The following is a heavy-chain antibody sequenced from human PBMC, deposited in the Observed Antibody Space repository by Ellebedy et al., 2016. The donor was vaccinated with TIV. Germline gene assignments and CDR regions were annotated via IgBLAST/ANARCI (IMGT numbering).Heavy chain of an antibody. D-gene: IGHD3-10*01. V-gene: IGHV4-38-2*02. CDR2: IYHSGST. Sequence: SETLSLTCTVSGGSISSYYWSWIRQPPGKGLEWIGSIYHSGSTYYNPSLKSRVTISVDTSKNQFSLKLSSVTAADTAVYYCARALEGNYGSGSYSYWGQGTLVTVSS. J-gene: IGHJ4*02. CDR3: ARALEGNYGSGSYSY. CDR1: GGSISSYY.